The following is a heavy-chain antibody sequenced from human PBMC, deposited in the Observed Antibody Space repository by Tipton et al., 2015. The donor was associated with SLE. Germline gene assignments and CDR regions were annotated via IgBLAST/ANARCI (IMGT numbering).Heavy chain of an antibody. J-gene: IGHJ3*02. D-gene: IGHD4-17*01. CDR2: VYPTGST. Sequence: TLSLTCTVSGGSIRSGDYPWNWIRQPAGKGLEWIGHVYPTGSTDYNPSLKSRVTISVDTSKNQFSLKLSSVTAADTAVYYCARRRYGDFLLPDAFDIWGQGTMVTVSS. CDR3: ARRRYGDFLLPDAFDI. V-gene: IGHV4-61*09. CDR1: GGSIRSGDYP.